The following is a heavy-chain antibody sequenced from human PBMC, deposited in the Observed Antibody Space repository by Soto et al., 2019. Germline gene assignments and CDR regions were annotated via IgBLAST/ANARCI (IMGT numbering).Heavy chain of an antibody. Sequence: GGSLRLSCAASGFTFTSYDISWVRQAPAKGLEWVSVMSYRGSDTYYSDSVKGRFTISRDNSNNTVYLQMNSLRADDTAVYYCAKDGASKRHIGPSYLFGHWGQGVQVTVSS. V-gene: IGHV3-23*01. CDR2: MSYRGSDT. J-gene: IGHJ4*02. D-gene: IGHD1-26*01. CDR3: AKDGASKRHIGPSYLFGH. CDR1: GFTFTSYD.